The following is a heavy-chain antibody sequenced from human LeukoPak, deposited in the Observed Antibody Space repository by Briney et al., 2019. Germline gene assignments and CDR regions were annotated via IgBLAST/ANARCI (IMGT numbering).Heavy chain of an antibody. CDR2: IGGSGGST. CDR3: AKDRWTEVDAFDI. J-gene: IGHJ3*02. Sequence: PGGSLRLSCAASGFTFSTYAMSWVRQAPGKGLEWVSAIGGSGGSTYYADSVKGRFTISRDNSKNTLYLQMNSLRAEDTAVYYCAKDRWTEVDAFDIWGQGTMVTVSS. CDR1: GFTFSTYA. D-gene: IGHD1-1*01. V-gene: IGHV3-23*01.